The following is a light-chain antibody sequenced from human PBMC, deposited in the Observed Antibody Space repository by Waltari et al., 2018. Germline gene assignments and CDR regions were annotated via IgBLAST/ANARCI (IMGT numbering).Light chain of an antibody. Sequence: SSELTQDPAVSVAMGQTVRLTCQGASLRSYYPSWYQQRPGQAPILVMYDKNNRPSGVPDRFSGSSSHNTASLTITGAQAEDEASYYCHSRDASGVGGSFGGGTKLTVL. V-gene: IGLV3-19*01. J-gene: IGLJ2*01. CDR1: SLRSYY. CDR3: HSRDASGVGGS. CDR2: DKN.